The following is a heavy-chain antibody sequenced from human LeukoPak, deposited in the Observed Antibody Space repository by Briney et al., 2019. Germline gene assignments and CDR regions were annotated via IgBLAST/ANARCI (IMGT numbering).Heavy chain of an antibody. J-gene: IGHJ4*02. CDR1: GSRFATYW. Sequence: GESLQISCQGSGSRFATYWISWVRQLPDKGLEWMGRIDASDSDTTYSPSFQGHVTISVDKSISTAYLQWSSLKASDTAMYYCARHKTASYDVLPGDYWGQGTLVIVSS. CDR2: IDASDSDT. V-gene: IGHV5-10-1*01. CDR3: ARHKTASYDVLPGDY. D-gene: IGHD3-9*01.